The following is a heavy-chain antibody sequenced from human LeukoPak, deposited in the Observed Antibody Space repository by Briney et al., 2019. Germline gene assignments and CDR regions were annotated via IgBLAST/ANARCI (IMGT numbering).Heavy chain of an antibody. D-gene: IGHD1-14*01. CDR1: GFTFSSYS. CDR3: ARDFSRTLDY. CDR2: ITSGGSYI. Sequence: GGSLRLSCAASGFTFSSYSMNWVRQAPGKGLEWVSFITSGGSYIYYADSVKGRFTISRDNAKNSLYLQMNSLRAEDTAVYYCARDFSRTLDYWGQGTLVTVSS. V-gene: IGHV3-21*01. J-gene: IGHJ4*02.